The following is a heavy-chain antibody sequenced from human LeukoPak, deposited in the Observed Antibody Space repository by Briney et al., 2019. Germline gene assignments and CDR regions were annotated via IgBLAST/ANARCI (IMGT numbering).Heavy chain of an antibody. CDR2: IIPIFGTA. CDR1: GGTFSSYA. CDR3: TDYCSSTSCYLR. J-gene: IGHJ4*02. D-gene: IGHD2-2*01. V-gene: IGHV1-69*13. Sequence: GASVKVSCKASGGTFSSYAISWVRQAPGQGLEWMGGIIPIFGTANYAQKFQGRVTITADESTSTAYMELSSLRSEDTAVNYCTDYCSSTSCYLRWGQGTLVTVSS.